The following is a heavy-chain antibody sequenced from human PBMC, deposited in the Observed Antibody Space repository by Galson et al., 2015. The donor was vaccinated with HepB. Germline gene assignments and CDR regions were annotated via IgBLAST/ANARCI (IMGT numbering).Heavy chain of an antibody. CDR3: TTGRWVTAIYSFDY. Sequence: SLRLSCAASGFIFSNAWMSWVRQALGKGLEWVGRVKSKTDGGTTDHAAPVKGRFTISRDESKNTLYLPMNSLKTEDTAVYYCTTGRWVTAIYSFDYWGQGTLVAVSS. CDR2: VKSKTDGGTT. CDR1: GFIFSNAW. J-gene: IGHJ4*02. D-gene: IGHD2-21*02. V-gene: IGHV3-15*01.